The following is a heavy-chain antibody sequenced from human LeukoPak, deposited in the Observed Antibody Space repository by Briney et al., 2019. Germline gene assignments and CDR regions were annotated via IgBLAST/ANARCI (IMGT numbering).Heavy chain of an antibody. CDR1: GFTFSNAW. J-gene: IGHJ4*02. V-gene: IGHV3-15*01. Sequence: GGSLRLSCAASGFTFSNAWMSWVRQAPGKGLEWVGRIKSKTDGGTTDYAAPVKGRFTISRDDSKNTLYLQMNSLKTEDTAVYYCTTEESGYYPYLGYWGQGTLVTVSS. CDR2: IKSKTDGGTT. D-gene: IGHD3-3*01. CDR3: TTEESGYYPYLGY.